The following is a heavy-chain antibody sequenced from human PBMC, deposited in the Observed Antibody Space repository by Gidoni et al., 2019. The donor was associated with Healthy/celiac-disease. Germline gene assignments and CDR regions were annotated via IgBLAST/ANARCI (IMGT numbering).Heavy chain of an antibody. V-gene: IGHV3-33*01. Sequence: VQLVESGGGVVQPGRSLRRSCAASGFTFRSYGMHSVRQAPGKGLAWVEVIWYDGSNKYDADSVEGRFTISRDNSKNTLYLQMNSLRAEDTAVYYCARAKASSIAAAGSRYYYYYGMDVWGQGTTVTVSS. CDR1: GFTFRSYG. CDR2: IWYDGSNK. CDR3: ARAKASSIAAAGSRYYYYYGMDV. J-gene: IGHJ6*02. D-gene: IGHD6-13*01.